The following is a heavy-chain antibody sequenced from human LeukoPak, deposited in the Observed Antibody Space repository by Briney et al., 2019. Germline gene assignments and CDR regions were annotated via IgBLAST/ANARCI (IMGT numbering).Heavy chain of an antibody. J-gene: IGHJ4*02. Sequence: PSETLSLTCAVYGGSFSGHYWSWIRQPPGKGLEWIGEINHSGSTNYNPSLKSRVTISVDTSKNQFSLKLSSVTAADTAVYYCARSFRRYYYGSGSYLYFDYWGQGTLVTVSS. CDR2: INHSGST. CDR1: GGSFSGHY. CDR3: ARSFRRYYYGSGSYLYFDY. D-gene: IGHD3-10*01. V-gene: IGHV4-34*01.